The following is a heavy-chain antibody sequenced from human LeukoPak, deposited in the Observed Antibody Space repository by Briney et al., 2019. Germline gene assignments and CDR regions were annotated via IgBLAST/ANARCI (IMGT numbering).Heavy chain of an antibody. CDR3: ARDTYYYGSGTRFDY. Sequence: ASVKVSCKASGYTFTGYYMHWVRQAPGQGLEWMGWINPNSGGTNYAQKFQGRVTMTRDTSISTAYMELSRLRSDDTAVYYCARDTYYYGSGTRFDYWGQGTLVTVSS. D-gene: IGHD3-10*01. V-gene: IGHV1-2*02. CDR2: INPNSGGT. CDR1: GYTFTGYY. J-gene: IGHJ4*02.